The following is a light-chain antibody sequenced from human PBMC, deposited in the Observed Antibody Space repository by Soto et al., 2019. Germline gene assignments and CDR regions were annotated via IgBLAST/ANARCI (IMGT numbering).Light chain of an antibody. CDR2: RNN. J-gene: IGLJ1*01. Sequence: QSVLTQPPSASGTPGQRVTISCSGGTSSIGRNYVYWYQQLPGTAPKLVIYRNNQRPSGVPDRFSGSKSGTSASLAIRGLRSEDEADYDCAAWDDSLSGLYVFGTGTKLIVL. CDR3: AAWDDSLSGLYV. V-gene: IGLV1-47*01. CDR1: TSSIGRNY.